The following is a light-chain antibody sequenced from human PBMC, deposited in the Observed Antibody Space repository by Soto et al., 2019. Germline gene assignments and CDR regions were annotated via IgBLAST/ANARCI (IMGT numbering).Light chain of an antibody. J-gene: IGLJ2*01. CDR2: DVS. CDR3: SSYTGSSALVV. V-gene: IGLV2-14*03. Sequence: QSALTQPASVSGSPGQSITISCTGTSSDVGGYNYVSWYQQHPGKAPKVMIYDVSNRPSGVSNRFSGSKSGNTATLTSSGLQGEDEADYYCSSYTGSSALVVFGGGTKLPVL. CDR1: SSDVGGYNY.